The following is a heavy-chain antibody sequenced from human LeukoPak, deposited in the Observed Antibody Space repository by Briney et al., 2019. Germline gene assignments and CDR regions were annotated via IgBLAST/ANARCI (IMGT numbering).Heavy chain of an antibody. J-gene: IGHJ6*04. Sequence: ASVKVSCKASGGTFSSYAISWVRQAPGQELEWMGGIIPIFGTANYAQKFQGRVTITADKSTSTAYMELSSLRSEDTAVYYCARTHCSSTSCFISSYGMDVWGKGTTVTVSS. CDR3: ARTHCSSTSCFISSYGMDV. CDR1: GGTFSSYA. V-gene: IGHV1-69*06. D-gene: IGHD2-2*01. CDR2: IIPIFGTA.